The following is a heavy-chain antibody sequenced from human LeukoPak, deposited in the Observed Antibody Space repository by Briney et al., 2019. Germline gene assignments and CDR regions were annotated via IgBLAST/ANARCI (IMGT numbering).Heavy chain of an antibody. J-gene: IGHJ4*02. CDR1: GFTFSSYS. CDR2: ISSSSSTI. V-gene: IGHV3-48*01. D-gene: IGHD3-10*01. CDR3: ARPYYYGSGDSDY. Sequence: GGSLRLSCAASGFTFSSYSMNWVRQAPGKGLEWVSYISSSSSTIYYADSVKGRFTISRDNAKNSLYLQMNSLRAEDTAVYYCARPYYYGSGDSDYWGQGTLVTVSS.